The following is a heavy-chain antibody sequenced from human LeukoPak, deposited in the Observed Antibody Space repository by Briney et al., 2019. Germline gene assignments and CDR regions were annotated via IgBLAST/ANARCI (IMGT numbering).Heavy chain of an antibody. D-gene: IGHD6-13*01. CDR2: INHSGST. CDR1: GGSFSGYY. Sequence: SETLSLTCAVDGGSFSGYYWSWIRQPPGKGLEWIGEINHSGSTNYNPSLKSRVTISVDTSKNQFSLKLSSVTAADTAVYYCASAGIAAAARGWFDPWGQGTLVTVSS. J-gene: IGHJ5*02. V-gene: IGHV4-34*01. CDR3: ASAGIAAAARGWFDP.